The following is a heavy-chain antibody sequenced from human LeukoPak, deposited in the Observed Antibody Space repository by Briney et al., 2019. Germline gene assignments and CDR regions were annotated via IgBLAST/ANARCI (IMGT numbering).Heavy chain of an antibody. V-gene: IGHV1-8*03. Sequence: ASVKVSCKASGYTFTSYDINWVRQATGQGLEWMGWMNPNSGNTGYAQKFQGRVTITRNTSISTAYMELSSLRAEDTAVYYCARGSYDYSNYEGDYYYYMDVWGKGTTVTVSS. D-gene: IGHD4-11*01. J-gene: IGHJ6*03. CDR2: MNPNSGNT. CDR1: GYTFTSYD. CDR3: ARGSYDYSNYEGDYYYYMDV.